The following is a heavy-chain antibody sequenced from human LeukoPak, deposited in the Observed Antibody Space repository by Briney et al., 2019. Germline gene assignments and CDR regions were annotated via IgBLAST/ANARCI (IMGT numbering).Heavy chain of an antibody. D-gene: IGHD3-10*01. CDR3: AKDKSMVRELDY. CDR1: GFTFRSYG. J-gene: IGHJ4*02. Sequence: GGSLRLSCTASGFTFRSYGMHWVRQAPGKGLEWLAFIQSDGGNKYYADSVKGRFTISRDNSKNMLFLQMNSLRGEDTAVYYCAKDKSMVRELDYWGQGTLVTVSS. V-gene: IGHV3-30*02. CDR2: IQSDGGNK.